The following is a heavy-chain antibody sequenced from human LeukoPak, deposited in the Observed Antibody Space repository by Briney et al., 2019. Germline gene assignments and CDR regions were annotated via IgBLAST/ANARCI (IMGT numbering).Heavy chain of an antibody. V-gene: IGHV4-34*01. Sequence: SETLSLTCAVYGGSFSGYYWSWIRQPPGKGLEWIGEINHSGSTDYNPSLKSRVTISVDTSKNQFSLKLSSVTAADTAVYYCARDKEGGSGWYRTNYYYYMDVWGKGTTVTVSS. D-gene: IGHD6-19*01. J-gene: IGHJ6*03. CDR3: ARDKEGGSGWYRTNYYYYMDV. CDR2: INHSGST. CDR1: GGSFSGYY.